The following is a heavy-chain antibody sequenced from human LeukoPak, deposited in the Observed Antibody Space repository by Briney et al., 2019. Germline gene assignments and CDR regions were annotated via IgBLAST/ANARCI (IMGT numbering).Heavy chain of an antibody. Sequence: GGSLRLSCAASGFTFDDYTMHWVRHAPGKGLEWVSLISWDAGSTYYADSVKGRFTISRDNSKNSLYLQMNSLRTEDTALYYCAKESFLGYCSGGSRHWGFDYWGQGTLVTVSS. CDR2: ISWDAGST. V-gene: IGHV3-43*01. D-gene: IGHD2-15*01. CDR1: GFTFDDYT. J-gene: IGHJ4*02. CDR3: AKESFLGYCSGGSRHWGFDY.